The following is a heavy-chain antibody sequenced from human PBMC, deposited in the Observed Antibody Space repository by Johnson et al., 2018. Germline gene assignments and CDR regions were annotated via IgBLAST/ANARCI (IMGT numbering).Heavy chain of an antibody. CDR1: GFTFSRYW. J-gene: IGHJ3*02. Sequence: VRLVQSGGGLVQPGGSLRLSCAASGFTFSRYWMSWVRQAPGQGLEWVANIKQDESETYSVDSVKGRFTISRDNAKNSLYLQMNRLRAEDTAVYYCARDGVVQSFSNDAFDIWGQGTMVTVSS. CDR2: IKQDESET. V-gene: IGHV3-7*01. CDR3: ARDGVVQSFSNDAFDI. D-gene: IGHD3-3*01.